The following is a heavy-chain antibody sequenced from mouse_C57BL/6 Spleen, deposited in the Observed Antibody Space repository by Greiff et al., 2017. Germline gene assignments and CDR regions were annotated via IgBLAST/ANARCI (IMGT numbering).Heavy chain of an antibody. CDR2: ISSGGSYT. V-gene: IGHV5-6*01. CDR3: ARHPSYDGYYVWYFDV. J-gene: IGHJ1*03. D-gene: IGHD2-3*01. CDR1: GFTFSSYG. Sequence: EVKLVESGGDLVKPGGSLKLSCAASGFTFSSYGMSWVRQTPDKRLEWVATISSGGSYTYYPDSVKGRFTISRDNAKNTLYLQMSSLKSEDTAMYYCARHPSYDGYYVWYFDVWGTGTTVTVSS.